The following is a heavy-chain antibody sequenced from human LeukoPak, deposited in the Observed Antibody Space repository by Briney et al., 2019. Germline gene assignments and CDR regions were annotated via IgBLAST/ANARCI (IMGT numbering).Heavy chain of an antibody. J-gene: IGHJ3*02. CDR2: IYTSGST. D-gene: IGHD3-22*01. CDR3: ARDHWAYYYDSSGFGDAFDI. V-gene: IGHV4-4*07. Sequence: PSGTLSLTCAVSGGSISSYYWSWIRQPAGKGLEWIGRIYTSGSTNCNPSLKSRVTMSVDTSKNQFSLKLSSVTAADTAVYYCARDHWAYYYDSSGFGDAFDIWGQGTMVTVSS. CDR1: GGSISSYY.